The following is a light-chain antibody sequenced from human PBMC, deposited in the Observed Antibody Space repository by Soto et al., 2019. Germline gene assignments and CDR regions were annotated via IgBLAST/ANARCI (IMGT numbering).Light chain of an antibody. J-gene: IGKJ5*01. CDR1: QSVSSSY. V-gene: IGKV3-20*01. Sequence: EIVLTQSPGTLSLSPGEGATLSCRASQSVSSSYIAWYQQRPGQTPSLLIYGASTRATGIPDRFSGSGSGTHFTLTISRLEPGDFAVYYCQHFGGTTFTVGQVTRLEIK. CDR2: GAS. CDR3: QHFGGTTFT.